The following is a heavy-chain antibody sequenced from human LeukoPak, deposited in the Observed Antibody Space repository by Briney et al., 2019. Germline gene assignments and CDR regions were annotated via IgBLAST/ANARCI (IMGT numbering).Heavy chain of an antibody. CDR2: ISYDGSNK. D-gene: IGHD4/OR15-4a*01. CDR3: ARRAGAYSHPYDY. CDR1: GFTFSSYA. J-gene: IGHJ4*02. V-gene: IGHV3-30*14. Sequence: GGSLRLSCAASGFTFSSYAMHWVRQAPGKGLEWVAVISYDGSNKKYGDSVKGRFTISRDNSKNTLYLQMNSLRAEDTAVYYCARRAGAYSHPYDYWGQGTLVTVSS.